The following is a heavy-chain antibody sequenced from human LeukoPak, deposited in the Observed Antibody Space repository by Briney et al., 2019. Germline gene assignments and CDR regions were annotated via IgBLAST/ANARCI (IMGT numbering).Heavy chain of an antibody. D-gene: IGHD3-22*01. Sequence: ASVNVSCKASVYTFTSYGISWVRQAPGQGLEWMGWISAYNGNTNYAQKLQGRVTMTTDTSTSTAYMELRSLRSDDTAVYYCARVPTYYYDSSGYYFAFDIWGQGTMVTVSS. V-gene: IGHV1-18*01. CDR1: VYTFTSYG. CDR2: ISAYNGNT. J-gene: IGHJ3*02. CDR3: ARVPTYYYDSSGYYFAFDI.